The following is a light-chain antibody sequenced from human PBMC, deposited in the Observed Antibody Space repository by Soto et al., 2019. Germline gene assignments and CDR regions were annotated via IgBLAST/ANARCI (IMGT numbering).Light chain of an antibody. J-gene: IGKJ1*01. CDR2: GAS. CDR1: QSINTIY. CDR3: QQYGSSRWT. Sequence: EIVLTQSPGTLSLSPGERATLSCRASQSINTIYLAWYQQKPGQAPKLLIHGASNGATDIPDRFSGSGSGTDFTLTISRLEPEDFAVYYCQQYGSSRWTFGQGTKVEIK. V-gene: IGKV3-20*01.